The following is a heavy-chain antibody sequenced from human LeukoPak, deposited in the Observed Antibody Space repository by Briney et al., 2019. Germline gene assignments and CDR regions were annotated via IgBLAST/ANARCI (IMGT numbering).Heavy chain of an antibody. CDR1: GFTFSIYA. CDR3: ARGYLYFDY. CDR2: ISGSGTST. Sequence: GGSLRLSCAASGFTFSIYAMTWVRQAPGKGLEWVSVISGSGTSTYYADSVKGRFTISRDNAKNSLYLQMHSLRDEDTAVYYCARGYLYFDYWGQGTLVTVSS. D-gene: IGHD2-2*01. V-gene: IGHV3-23*01. J-gene: IGHJ4*02.